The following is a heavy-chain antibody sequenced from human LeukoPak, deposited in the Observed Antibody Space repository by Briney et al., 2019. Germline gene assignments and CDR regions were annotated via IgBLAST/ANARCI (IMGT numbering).Heavy chain of an antibody. J-gene: IGHJ4*02. CDR1: GYSISSGYY. CDR3: ARGPSGDVDY. CDR2: IYHSGST. V-gene: IGHV4-38-2*02. D-gene: IGHD7-27*01. Sequence: SETLSLTCTVSGYSISSGYYWGWIRQPPGKGLEWIGSIYHSGSTYYNPSLKSRVTISVDTSKNQFSLKLSSVTAADTAVYYCARGPSGDVDYWGQGTLVTVSS.